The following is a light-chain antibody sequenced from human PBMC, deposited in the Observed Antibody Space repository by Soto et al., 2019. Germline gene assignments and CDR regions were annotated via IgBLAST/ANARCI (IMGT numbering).Light chain of an antibody. CDR3: QQYDNWPWT. J-gene: IGKJ1*01. CDR2: GAS. CDR1: QSISDT. Sequence: EIVMTQSPATGSVSPVVRAGADGRASQSISDTLAWYQQKPGQAPRLLIHGASTRAPGFPARFSGSGSGTDFTLTISSLQSEDFAVYYCQQYDNWPWTFGQGTKA. V-gene: IGKV3-15*01.